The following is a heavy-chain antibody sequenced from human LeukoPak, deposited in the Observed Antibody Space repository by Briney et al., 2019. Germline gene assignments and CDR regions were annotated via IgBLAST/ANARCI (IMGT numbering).Heavy chain of an antibody. CDR2: INPSGGST. J-gene: IGHJ4*02. Sequence: ASAKVSCKASGYTFTSYYMHWVRQAPGQGLEWMGIINPSGGSTSYAQKFQGRVTMTRDTSTSTVYMELSSLRSEDTAVYYCARGRITMVRGVITPPHYWGQGTLVTVSS. CDR1: GYTFTSYY. D-gene: IGHD3-10*01. CDR3: ARGRITMVRGVITPPHY. V-gene: IGHV1-46*01.